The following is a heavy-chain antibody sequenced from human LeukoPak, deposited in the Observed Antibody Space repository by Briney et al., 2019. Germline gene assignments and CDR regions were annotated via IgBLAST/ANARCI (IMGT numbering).Heavy chain of an antibody. CDR1: GYTFTSYA. V-gene: IGHV1-3*01. CDR3: ARGIVVAGHIFVY. Sequence: ASVKVSCKASGYTFTSYAMHWVRQAPRQRLEWMGWINAGNGNTKYSQKFQGRVTITRDTSASTAYMELSSLRSEDTAVYYCARGIVVAGHIFVYWGQGTLVTVSS. J-gene: IGHJ4*02. CDR2: INAGNGNT. D-gene: IGHD6-19*01.